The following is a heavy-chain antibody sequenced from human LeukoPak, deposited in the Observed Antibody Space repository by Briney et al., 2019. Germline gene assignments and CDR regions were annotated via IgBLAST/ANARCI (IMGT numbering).Heavy chain of an antibody. Sequence: PSESLSLTCNVSSYSIRNGYDWGWVRQSPGKGLEWIGSIYYTGITYYTPSLKGPFTISIDTSKNQFSLKLTSVAATDTGVYYCARESALGVEGVGGYFDYWGQGALVTVFS. D-gene: IGHD3-16*01. CDR1: SYSIRNGYD. V-gene: IGHV4-38-2*02. J-gene: IGHJ4*02. CDR2: IYYTGIT. CDR3: ARESALGVEGVGGYFDY.